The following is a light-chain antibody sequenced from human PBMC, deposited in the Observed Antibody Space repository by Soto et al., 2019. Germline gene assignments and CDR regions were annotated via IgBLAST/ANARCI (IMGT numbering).Light chain of an antibody. J-gene: IGKJ5*01. Sequence: EIVLTQSPATLSLSPGERATLSCRASQTVSSYLLWYQQKPGQAPRLLIYGASSRATGIPDRFSGSGSGTDFTLTISRLEPEDFAVYYCQQYGSSSITFGQGTRLEIK. CDR3: QQYGSSSIT. V-gene: IGKV3-20*01. CDR1: QTVSSY. CDR2: GAS.